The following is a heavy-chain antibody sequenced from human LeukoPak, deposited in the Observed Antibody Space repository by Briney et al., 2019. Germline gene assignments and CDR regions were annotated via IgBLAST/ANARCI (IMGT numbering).Heavy chain of an antibody. CDR1: GFTFSSYW. CDR2: INSDGSRT. J-gene: IGHJ3*02. CDR3: ARLMVTAWYEALDI. D-gene: IGHD2-21*02. V-gene: IGHV3-74*01. Sequence: PGGSLRLSCAASGFTFSSYWMHWVRQAPGKGLVWVSRINSDGSRTSYADSVKGRFTISRDNAKNTMYLQMNSLRAEDTAVYYCARLMVTAWYEALDIWGQGTKVTVPS.